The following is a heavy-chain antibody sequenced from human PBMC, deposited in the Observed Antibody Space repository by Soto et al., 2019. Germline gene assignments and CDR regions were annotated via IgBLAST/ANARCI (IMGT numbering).Heavy chain of an antibody. J-gene: IGHJ4*02. CDR2: IYSGGST. CDR3: AAYSHKGY. CDR1: GFTVSNNN. Sequence: EEQLVESGGDLVQPGGSLRLSCAASGFTVSNNNMSWVRQAPGKGLEWVSLIYSGGSTYYADSVKGRFTISRDSSTNTLYLQMNSLRAEDTAMYYCAAYSHKGYWGQGTLVTVSS. V-gene: IGHV3-66*01. D-gene: IGHD3-16*01.